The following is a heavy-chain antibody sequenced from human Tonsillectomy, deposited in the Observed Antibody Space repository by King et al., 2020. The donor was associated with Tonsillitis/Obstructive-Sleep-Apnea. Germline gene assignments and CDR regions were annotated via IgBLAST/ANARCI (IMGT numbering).Heavy chain of an antibody. V-gene: IGHV4-31*03. J-gene: IGHJ4*02. CDR3: ARAAGKTSIDY. CDR1: GVSIRSGGYY. CDR2: IYYSGST. Sequence: VQLQESGPGLVKPSQTLSLTCTVSGVSIRSGGYYWNWIRQHPGKGLEWIGDIYYSGSTYYTPSLKSRVTISVDTSKNQFSLKLSSVTAADTAVYYCARAAGKTSIDYWGQGTLVTVSS.